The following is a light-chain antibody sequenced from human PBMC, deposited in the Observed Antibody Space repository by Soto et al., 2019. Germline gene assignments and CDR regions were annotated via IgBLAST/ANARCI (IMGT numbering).Light chain of an antibody. J-gene: IGKJ2*01. CDR1: QSVSSRY. V-gene: IGKV3-20*01. CDR3: QKHTISMYT. Sequence: TLDTAPGQRATLSCRASQSVSSRYLAWYQQEPGQAPRLPIYGASSRATGIPDRFSGSGSGTEFTPTINRLEPEDSSVYYCQKHTISMYTFGQGTKV. CDR2: GAS.